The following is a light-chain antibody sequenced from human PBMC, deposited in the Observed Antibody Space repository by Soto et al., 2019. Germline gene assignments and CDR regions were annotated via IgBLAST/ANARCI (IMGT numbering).Light chain of an antibody. V-gene: IGKV3-20*01. CDR3: QHYGTSPKT. J-gene: IGKJ1*01. CDR2: GAS. CDR1: QSVSSSY. Sequence: DIVLTQSPGTLSLSPGERATLSCRASQSVSSSYLAWYHQKPGQAPRLLIYGASTRATGIPDRFGGSGSGTDFILTINRLEPEDFAVYYCQHYGTSPKTFGQGTKVEI.